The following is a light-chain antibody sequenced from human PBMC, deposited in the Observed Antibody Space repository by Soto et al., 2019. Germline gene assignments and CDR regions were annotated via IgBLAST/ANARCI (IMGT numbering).Light chain of an antibody. CDR3: QQYNSYRT. CDR1: QSISSW. V-gene: IGKV1-5*03. Sequence: DIQMTQSPSTLSASVGDRVTLTCRASQSISSWLAWYQQKPGKAPKLLIYKASSLESGVPSRFSGSGSGTEFTLTISSLQADDFATYYCQQYNSYRTFGQGTKVDI. CDR2: KAS. J-gene: IGKJ1*01.